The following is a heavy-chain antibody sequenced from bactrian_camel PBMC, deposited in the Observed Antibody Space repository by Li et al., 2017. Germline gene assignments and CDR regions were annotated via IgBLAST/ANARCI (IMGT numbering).Heavy chain of an antibody. V-gene: IGHV3S9*01. CDR2: TESDGST. CDR1: GDTIGRYC. J-gene: IGHJ4*01. Sequence: HVQLVESGGGSVEVGGSLTLSCVASGDTIGRYCLGWFRQIPDREREGVAGTESDGSTYYRDSVKGRFTISRDNAENTVYLQMNSLRPVDTAVYYCAALWVGPACAGCQGTQVTVS. D-gene: IGHD5*01.